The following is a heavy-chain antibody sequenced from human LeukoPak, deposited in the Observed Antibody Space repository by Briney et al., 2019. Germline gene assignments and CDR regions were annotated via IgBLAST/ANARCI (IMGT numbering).Heavy chain of an antibody. V-gene: IGHV3-74*01. J-gene: IGHJ4*02. CDR1: GFTFSSYW. CDR2: IKSDGSTT. CDR3: ARESGGGTRLIDY. Sequence: PGGSLRLSCAASGFTFSSYWMHWVRQAPGKGLVWVSRIKSDGSTTTYADSVKGRFTISRDNAKNTLYLQMDSLRVEDTAVYYCARESGGGTRLIDYWGQGTPLTVSS. D-gene: IGHD2-15*01.